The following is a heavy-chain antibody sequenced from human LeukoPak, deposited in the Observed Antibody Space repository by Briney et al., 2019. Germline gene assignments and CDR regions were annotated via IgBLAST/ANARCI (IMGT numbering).Heavy chain of an antibody. V-gene: IGHV4-4*07. CDR2: IYTSGST. CDR3: ARDKKQLLLRTWYFDL. CDR1: GGSISSYY. Sequence: SETLSLTCTVSGGSISSYYCSWIRQPAGKGLEWIGRIYTSGSTNYNPSLKSRVTMSVDTSKNQFSLKLSSVTAADTAVYYCARDKKQLLLRTWYFDLWGRGTLVTVSS. D-gene: IGHD5-18*01. J-gene: IGHJ2*01.